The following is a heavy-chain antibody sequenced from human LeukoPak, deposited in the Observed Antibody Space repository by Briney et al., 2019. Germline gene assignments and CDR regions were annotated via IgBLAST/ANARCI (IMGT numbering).Heavy chain of an antibody. D-gene: IGHD2-2*01. CDR3: AKEDCSRTSCSPDY. V-gene: IGHV3-30*02. Sequence: GGSLRLSCAASGFTFSTYGMHWVRQAPGKGLEWVAFIRSDGSNKYYADSVKGRFTISRDNSKNTLFLQMNSLRAEDTAVYYCAKEDCSRTSCSPDYWGQGTLVTVSS. CDR2: IRSDGSNK. CDR1: GFTFSTYG. J-gene: IGHJ4*02.